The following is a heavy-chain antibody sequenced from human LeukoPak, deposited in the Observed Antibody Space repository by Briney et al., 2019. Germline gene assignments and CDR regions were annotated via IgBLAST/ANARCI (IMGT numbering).Heavy chain of an antibody. V-gene: IGHV3-49*04. CDR1: GFTFGDYA. CDR3: TRDGLLNAFDI. CDR2: IRDKASGGTT. J-gene: IGHJ3*02. Sequence: GGSLRLSCTASGFTFGDYAMSWVRQAPGKGLEWVGFIRDKASGGTTEYAASVKGRFTISRDDSKTIAYLQMSSLKTEDTAVYYCTRDGLLNAFDIWGQGTMVTVSS. D-gene: IGHD1-26*01.